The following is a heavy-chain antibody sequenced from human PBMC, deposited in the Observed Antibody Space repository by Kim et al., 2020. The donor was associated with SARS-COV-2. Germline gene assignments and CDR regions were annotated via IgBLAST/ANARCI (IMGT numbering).Heavy chain of an antibody. J-gene: IGHJ4*02. CDR3: AREHEKVYQIDS. V-gene: IGHV3-33*02. Sequence: RKRPDVEAPTWSDGSTKTYAESAKGRFTSSRDNANNTLILHMNRRRGEDAANYYCAREHEKVYQIDSWGQGTLVTVSP. D-gene: IGHD2-2*01. CDR2: TWSDGSTK.